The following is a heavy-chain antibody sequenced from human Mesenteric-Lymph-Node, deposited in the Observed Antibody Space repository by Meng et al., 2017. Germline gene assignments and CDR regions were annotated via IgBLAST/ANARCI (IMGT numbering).Heavy chain of an antibody. V-gene: IGHV5-51*01. CDR3: ARLGDITMTAFDAFDI. D-gene: IGHD3-22*01. J-gene: IGHJ3*02. CDR1: GFTFTSYW. Sequence: GESLKISCAASGFTFTSYWIGWVRQMPGKGLEWMGIIYPGDSDTRYSPSFQGQVTISADKSISTAYLQWSSLKASDTAMYYCARLGDITMTAFDAFDIWGQGTMVTVSS. CDR2: IYPGDSDT.